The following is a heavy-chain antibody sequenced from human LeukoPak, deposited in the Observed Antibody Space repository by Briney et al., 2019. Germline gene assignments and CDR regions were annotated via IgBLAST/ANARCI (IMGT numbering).Heavy chain of an antibody. J-gene: IGHJ4*02. V-gene: IGHV1-24*01. CDR3: AALKTGIAAAGY. CDR1: GYTLTELS. CDR2: FDPEDGET. Sequence: ASVKVSCKVSGYTLTELSMHWVRQAPGKGLEWMGGFDPEDGETIYAQKFQGRVTMTEDTSTDTAYIELSSLRSEDTAVYYCAALKTGIAAAGYWGQGTLVTVSS. D-gene: IGHD6-13*01.